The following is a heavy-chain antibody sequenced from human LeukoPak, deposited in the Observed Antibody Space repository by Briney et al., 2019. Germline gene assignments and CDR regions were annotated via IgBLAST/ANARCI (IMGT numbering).Heavy chain of an antibody. D-gene: IGHD4-17*01. Sequence: GGSLRLSCAASGFTFSSESMNWVRQAPGKGLEWVSSISSSSDYIYYADSVKGRFTISRDNAKNSLSLQMNSLRAEDTAVYYRARAAGYGDYRCFDYWGQGTLVTVSS. V-gene: IGHV3-21*01. CDR1: GFTFSSES. CDR2: ISSSSDYI. J-gene: IGHJ4*02. CDR3: ARAAGYGDYRCFDY.